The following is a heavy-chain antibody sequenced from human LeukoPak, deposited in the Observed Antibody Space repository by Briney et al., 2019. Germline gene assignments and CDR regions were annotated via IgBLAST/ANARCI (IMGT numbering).Heavy chain of an antibody. D-gene: IGHD3-3*01. CDR3: ARGERAYYDFWSGYPSCLDV. Sequence: GGSLRLSCAASGFTFSSYSMNWVRQAPGKGLEWVSSISSSSSYIYYADSVKGRFTISRDNAKNSLYLQMNSLRAEDTAVYYCARGERAYYDFWSGYPSCLDVWGKGTTVTVSS. V-gene: IGHV3-21*01. CDR2: ISSSSSYI. J-gene: IGHJ6*04. CDR1: GFTFSSYS.